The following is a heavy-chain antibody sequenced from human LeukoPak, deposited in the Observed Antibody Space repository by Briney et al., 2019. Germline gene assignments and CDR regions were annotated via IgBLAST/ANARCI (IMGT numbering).Heavy chain of an antibody. Sequence: SVEVSCKASGGTFSIYAISWVPQAPGQGLEWMGGIIPIFGTANYAQKFQGRVTITTDESTSTAYMELSSLRSEDTAVYYCAGPRPNFDYWGQGTLVTVSS. CDR3: AGPRPNFDY. V-gene: IGHV1-69*05. CDR1: GGTFSIYA. CDR2: IIPIFGTA. J-gene: IGHJ4*02.